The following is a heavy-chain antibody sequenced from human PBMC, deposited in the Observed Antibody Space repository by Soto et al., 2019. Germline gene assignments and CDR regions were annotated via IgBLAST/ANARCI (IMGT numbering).Heavy chain of an antibody. CDR3: ARDLWGYCGTDCYPLDV. Sequence: LSLTCTVSGGSISGYYWSWIRQPPGKGLEWIGYMYKTGSTVYNPPFKSRVTISVDTSKNQFSLKLNSVTAADTAVYYCARDLWGYCGTDCYPLDVWGQGTTVTVSS. J-gene: IGHJ6*02. D-gene: IGHD2-21*02. CDR1: GGSISGYY. V-gene: IGHV4-59*01. CDR2: MYKTGST.